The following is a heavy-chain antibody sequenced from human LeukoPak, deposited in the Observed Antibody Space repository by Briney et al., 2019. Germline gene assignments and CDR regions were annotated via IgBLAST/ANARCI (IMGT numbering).Heavy chain of an antibody. Sequence: SETLSLTCTVSGGSISSGDYYWSWIRQPPGKGLEWIGYIYYSGSTFYNPSLKSRITISVDTSKKRFSLKLSSVTAADTAVYYCARVRRGTVVRGVSGWFDPWGQGTLVTVST. V-gene: IGHV4-30-4*01. CDR2: IYYSGST. CDR1: GGSISSGDYY. D-gene: IGHD3-10*01. CDR3: ARVRRGTVVRGVSGWFDP. J-gene: IGHJ5*02.